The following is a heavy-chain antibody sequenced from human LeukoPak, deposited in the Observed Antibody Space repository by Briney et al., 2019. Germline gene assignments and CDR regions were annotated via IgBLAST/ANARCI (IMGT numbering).Heavy chain of an antibody. V-gene: IGHV3-53*01. CDR1: GFTVSSNY. CDR3: AREDILTGFDY. CDR2: IYSGGST. Sequence: GRSLRLSCAASGFTVSSNYMSWVRQAPGKGLEWVSVIYSGGSTYYADSVKGRFTISRDNSKNTPYLQMNSLRAEDTAVYYCAREDILTGFDYWGQGTLVTVSS. D-gene: IGHD3-9*01. J-gene: IGHJ4*02.